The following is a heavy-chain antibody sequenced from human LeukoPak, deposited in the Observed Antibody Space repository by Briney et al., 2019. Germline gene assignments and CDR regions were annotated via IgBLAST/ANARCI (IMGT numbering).Heavy chain of an antibody. CDR2: IYASGIT. CDR1: GGSVSSYY. CDR3: ARQGHVELWSFDY. V-gene: IGHV4-4*07. J-gene: IGHJ4*02. D-gene: IGHD5-18*01. Sequence: KPSETLSLTCTVSGGSVSSYYWSWVRQPAGKGLEWIGRIYASGITNYNPSLKSRVTMSVDTSKNQFSLKLSSVTAADTAVYYCARQGHVELWSFDYWGQGTLVTVSS.